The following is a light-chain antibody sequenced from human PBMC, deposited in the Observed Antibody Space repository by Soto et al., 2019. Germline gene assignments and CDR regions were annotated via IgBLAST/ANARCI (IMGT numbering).Light chain of an antibody. V-gene: IGKV3-11*01. Sequence: IVLTQSPATLSLSPGERATLSCRASQSVSSYLAWYQQKPGQAPRLLIYDASNRATGIPARFSGSGSGTDFTLTISSLAPEDFAVYYCQQRSNWWTFGPGTKVEIK. CDR1: QSVSSY. CDR2: DAS. CDR3: QQRSNWWT. J-gene: IGKJ1*01.